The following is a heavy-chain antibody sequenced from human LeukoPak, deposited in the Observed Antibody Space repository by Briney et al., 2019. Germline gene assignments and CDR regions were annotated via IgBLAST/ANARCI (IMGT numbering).Heavy chain of an antibody. J-gene: IGHJ3*02. V-gene: IGHV4-4*02. CDR1: GGSISSSNW. CDR2: IYHSGST. CDR3: ARSTVTTRDDAFDI. Sequence: PSETLSLTCAVSGGSISSSNWWSWVRQPPGKGLEWIGKIYHSGSTNYNPSLKSRVTISVDKSKNQFSLKLSSVTAADTAVYYCARSTVTTRDDAFDIWGQGTMVTVSS. D-gene: IGHD4-17*01.